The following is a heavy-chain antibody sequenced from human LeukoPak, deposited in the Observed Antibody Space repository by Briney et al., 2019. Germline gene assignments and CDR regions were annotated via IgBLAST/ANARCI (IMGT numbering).Heavy chain of an antibody. D-gene: IGHD2/OR15-2a*01. CDR2: FYYSGST. CDR1: GGSINRYY. J-gene: IGHJ4*02. V-gene: IGHV4-59*01. Sequence: SETLSLTCTVSGGSINRYYWSWIRQPPGKGLEWIGYFYYSGSTNYNPSLKSRVTISVDTSKNQFSLELSSVTAADTAVYYCARELKVGNTGYYFDYWGQGALVTVSS. CDR3: ARELKVGNTGYYFDY.